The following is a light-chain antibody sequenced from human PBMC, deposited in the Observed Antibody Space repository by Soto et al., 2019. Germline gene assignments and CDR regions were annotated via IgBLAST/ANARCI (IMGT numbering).Light chain of an antibody. CDR3: QQYGSSLLLT. V-gene: IGKV3D-20*01. J-gene: IGKJ4*01. CDR1: QSVSSSY. CDR2: DAS. Sequence: EIVLTQSPATLSLSPGERATLSCRASQSVSSSYLAWYQQKPGLAPRLLIYDASSRATGIPDRFSGSGSGTDFTLTISRLEPEDFAVYYCQQYGSSLLLTFGGGTKVEIK.